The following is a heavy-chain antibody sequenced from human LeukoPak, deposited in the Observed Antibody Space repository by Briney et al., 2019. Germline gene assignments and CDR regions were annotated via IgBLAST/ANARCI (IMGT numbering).Heavy chain of an antibody. CDR3: ARGLHYDFWSGYPYYYYYGMDV. Sequence: QATGXGXEWMGGMNPNSGSTGYAQRFQGRVTMTRNTSISTAYMELSSLRSEDTAVYYCARGLHYDFWSGYPYYYYYGMDVWGQGTTVTVSS. J-gene: IGHJ6*02. D-gene: IGHD3-3*01. V-gene: IGHV1-8*01. CDR2: MNPNSGST.